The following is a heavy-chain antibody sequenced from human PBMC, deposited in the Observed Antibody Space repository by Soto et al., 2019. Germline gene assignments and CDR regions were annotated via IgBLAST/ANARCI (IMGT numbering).Heavy chain of an antibody. CDR3: TTGSGFGVVPTTHYYYYGMDV. Sequence: PGGSLRLSCAASGFTFSNAWMNWVRQAPGTGLEWVGRIKSKTDGGTTDYAAPVKGRFTISRDDSKNTLYLQMNSLKTEDTAVYYCTTGSGFGVVPTTHYYYYGMDVWGQGTTGTVSS. CDR1: GFTFSNAW. CDR2: IKSKTDGGTT. V-gene: IGHV3-15*07. J-gene: IGHJ6*02. D-gene: IGHD3-3*01.